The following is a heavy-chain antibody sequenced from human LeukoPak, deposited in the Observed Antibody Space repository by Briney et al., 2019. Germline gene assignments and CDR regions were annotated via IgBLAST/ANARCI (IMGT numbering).Heavy chain of an antibody. CDR2: IHYSGST. D-gene: IGHD6-13*01. Sequence: SETLSLTCTVSGGSISSYYWSWIRQPPGKGLEWIGYIHYSGSTNYNPSLKSRVTISVDTSKNQFSLKLSSVTAADTAVYYCARLKQLAHGAYYFDYWGQGTLVTLSS. V-gene: IGHV4-59*08. J-gene: IGHJ4*02. CDR1: GGSISSYY. CDR3: ARLKQLAHGAYYFDY.